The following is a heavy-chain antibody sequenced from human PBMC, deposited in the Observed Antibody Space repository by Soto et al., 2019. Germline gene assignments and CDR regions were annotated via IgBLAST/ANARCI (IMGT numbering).Heavy chain of an antibody. Sequence: GGSLRLSCAASGFTVSSNYMSWVRQAPGKGLEWVSVIYSGGSTYYADSVKGRFTISRDNSKNTLYLQMNSLRAEDTAVYYCATGGSIAAPPPYYYYMDVWGKGTTVTVSS. CDR2: IYSGGST. J-gene: IGHJ6*03. CDR3: ATGGSIAAPPPYYYYMDV. CDR1: GFTVSSNY. V-gene: IGHV3-66*01. D-gene: IGHD6-6*01.